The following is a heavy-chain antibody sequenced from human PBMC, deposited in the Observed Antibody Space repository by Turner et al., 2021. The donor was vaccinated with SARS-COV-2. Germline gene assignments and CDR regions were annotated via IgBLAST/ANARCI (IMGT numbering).Heavy chain of an antibody. D-gene: IGHD6-19*01. CDR3: AREGLRAVPDFDL. Sequence: EVQLVESGGGFVQPGGSLRLSCAASGFTCSSYWMHWVRQAPGKGLVWVSRINSDGSSTTYADSVKGRFTISRDNAKNTLYLQMNSLRAEDTAVYYCAREGLRAVPDFDLWGRGTLVTVSS. CDR2: INSDGSST. J-gene: IGHJ2*01. CDR1: GFTCSSYW. V-gene: IGHV3-74*01.